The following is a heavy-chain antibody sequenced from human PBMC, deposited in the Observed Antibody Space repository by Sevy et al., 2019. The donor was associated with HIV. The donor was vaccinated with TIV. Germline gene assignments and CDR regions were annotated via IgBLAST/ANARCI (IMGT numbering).Heavy chain of an antibody. Sequence: GGSLRLSCAASGFTFSSYAMSWVRQAPGKGLEWVSAISGSGGSTYYADSVKGRFTISRDNSKNTPYLQMNSLRAEDTAVYYCAKAGDSSSWPPPFDYWGQGTLVTVSS. D-gene: IGHD6-13*01. CDR2: ISGSGGST. CDR1: GFTFSSYA. CDR3: AKAGDSSSWPPPFDY. J-gene: IGHJ4*02. V-gene: IGHV3-23*01.